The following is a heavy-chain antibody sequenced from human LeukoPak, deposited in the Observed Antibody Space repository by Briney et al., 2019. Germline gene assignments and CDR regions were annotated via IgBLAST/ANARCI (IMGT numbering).Heavy chain of an antibody. J-gene: IGHJ4*02. CDR2: IYYSGST. CDR3: ARAGVSYYYGSGSYYNDY. D-gene: IGHD3-10*01. V-gene: IGHV4-61*01. Sequence: SETLSLTCTVSGYSISSGYYWGWIRQPPGKGLEWIGYIYYSGSTNYNPSLKSRVTISVDTSKNQFSLKLSSVTAADTAVYYCARAGVSYYYGSGSYYNDYWGQGTLVTVSS. CDR1: GYSISSGYY.